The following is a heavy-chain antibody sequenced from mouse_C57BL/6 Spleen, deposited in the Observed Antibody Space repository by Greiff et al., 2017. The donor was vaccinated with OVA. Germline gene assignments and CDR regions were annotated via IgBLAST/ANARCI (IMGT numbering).Heavy chain of an antibody. V-gene: IGHV5-4*01. D-gene: IGHD1-3*01. Sequence: DVKLVESGGGLVKPGGSLKLSCAASGFTFSSYAMSWVRQTPEKRLEWVATISDGGSYTYYPDNVKGRFTISRDNAKNNLYLQMSHLKSEDTAMYYCARESKGLYYAMDYWGQGTSVTVSS. CDR2: ISDGGSYT. CDR1: GFTFSSYA. J-gene: IGHJ4*01. CDR3: ARESKGLYYAMDY.